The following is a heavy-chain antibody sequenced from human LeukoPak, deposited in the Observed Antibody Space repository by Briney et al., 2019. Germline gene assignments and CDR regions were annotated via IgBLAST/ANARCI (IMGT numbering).Heavy chain of an antibody. V-gene: IGHV3-53*01. CDR2: IYSGGST. CDR1: GFTVSSNY. CDR3: ARGGVAAAGYYYY. D-gene: IGHD6-13*01. J-gene: IGHJ4*02. Sequence: PGGSLRLSCAASGFTVSSNYMSWVRQAPGKGLEWVSAIYSGGSTYYADSVKGRFTISRDNSKNTLYLQMNSLRAEDTAVYYCARGGVAAAGYYYYWGQGTLVTVSS.